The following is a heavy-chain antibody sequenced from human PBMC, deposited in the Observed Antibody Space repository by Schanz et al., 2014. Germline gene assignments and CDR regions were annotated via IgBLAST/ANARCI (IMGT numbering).Heavy chain of an antibody. CDR2: LFYGGSK. J-gene: IGHJ4*02. CDR3: ARHNRVWFGKEGC. V-gene: IGHV4-39*01. Sequence: QLQMQTSGPGLVRPWETLSLTCTVSGGSISDSGAYWGWFRQTPGKGLEWIANLFYGGSKYYNPSFESRVTMSVDASKNQSSLRWGSVTAADTGVYYCARHNRVWFGKEGCWGQGTLVTVSS. D-gene: IGHD3-10*01. CDR1: GGSISDSGAY.